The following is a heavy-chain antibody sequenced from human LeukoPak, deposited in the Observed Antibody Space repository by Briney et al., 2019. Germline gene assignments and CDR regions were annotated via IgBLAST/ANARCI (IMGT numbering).Heavy chain of an antibody. CDR1: GYTFSTFS. Sequence: GASVKVSCKASGYTFSTFSIHWVRQAPGQRPEWMGYINAGKGNTKYSQAFQGGVTLTWDTSASTAYMELSSLRSDDMAVYFCARGSYSANWYAFDYWGQGTLVTVSS. V-gene: IGHV1-3*03. CDR3: ARGSYSANWYAFDY. D-gene: IGHD6-13*01. CDR2: INAGKGNT. J-gene: IGHJ4*02.